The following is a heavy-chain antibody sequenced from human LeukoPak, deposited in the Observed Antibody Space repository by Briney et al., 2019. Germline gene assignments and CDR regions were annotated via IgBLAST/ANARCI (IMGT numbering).Heavy chain of an antibody. V-gene: IGHV6-1*01. CDR3: ARENTLVRGTKNPFDY. CDR2: TFYRSKWYY. D-gene: IGHD3-10*01. J-gene: IGHJ4*02. CDR1: GDSVSSNDAA. Sequence: SQTLSLTCAISGDSVSSNDAAWNWIRQSPSRGLEWLGRTFYRSKWYYDSAVSVKSRITINPDTSKNQFSLQLNSVTPEDTAVYYCARENTLVRGTKNPFDYWGRGTLVTVSS.